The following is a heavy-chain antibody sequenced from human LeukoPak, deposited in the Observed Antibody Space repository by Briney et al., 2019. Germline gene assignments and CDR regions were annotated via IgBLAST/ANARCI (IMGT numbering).Heavy chain of an antibody. V-gene: IGHV3-53*01. D-gene: IGHD3-22*01. CDR3: ARGLDSSGYYQGEDY. J-gene: IGHJ4*02. CDR2: IYSGGST. Sequence: GGSLRLSCAASGFTVSSNYMSWVRQAPGKGLEWVSVIYSGGSTYYADSVKGRFTISRDNSKNTLYLQMNSLRAEDTAVYYCARGLDSSGYYQGEDYWGQGTLVTVSS. CDR1: GFTVSSNY.